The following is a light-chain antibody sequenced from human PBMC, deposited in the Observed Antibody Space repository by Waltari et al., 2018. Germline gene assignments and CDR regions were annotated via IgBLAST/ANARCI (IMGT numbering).Light chain of an antibody. Sequence: NFMLSQPHSVSESPGKTVTISCTASSGNIDTNYVQWYQQRPDSAPTTVIYEDDQRPPGVPHRFSGSIDTSSNSASLTISGLQTEDEADYYCQSYDATNPWVFGGGTKLTVL. CDR3: QSYDATNPWV. V-gene: IGLV6-57*02. J-gene: IGLJ3*02. CDR2: EDD. CDR1: SGNIDTNY.